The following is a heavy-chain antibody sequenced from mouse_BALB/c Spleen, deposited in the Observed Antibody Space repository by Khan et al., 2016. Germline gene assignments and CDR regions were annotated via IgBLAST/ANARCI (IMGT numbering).Heavy chain of an antibody. CDR2: IYPGDGDT. CDR1: GYTFTSYW. J-gene: IGHJ2*01. Sequence: QVQLQQSGAELARPGASVKLSCKASGYTFTSYWMQWVKQRPGQGLEWIGAIYPGDGDTRYTQKFKGKATLTADKSSSTAYMQLISLASEDAAVXYCARGNSYYDYDYWGQGTTLTVSS. V-gene: IGHV1-87*01. D-gene: IGHD2-4*01. CDR3: ARGNSYYDYDY.